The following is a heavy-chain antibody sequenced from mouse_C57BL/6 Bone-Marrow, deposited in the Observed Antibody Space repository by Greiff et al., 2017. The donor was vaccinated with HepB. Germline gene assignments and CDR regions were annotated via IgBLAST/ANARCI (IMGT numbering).Heavy chain of an antibody. CDR1: GYSITSGYY. D-gene: IGHD2-5*01. J-gene: IGHJ2*01. V-gene: IGHV3-6*01. CDR2: ISYDGSN. Sequence: EVKLEESGPGLVKPSQSLSLTCSVTGYSITSGYYWNWIRQFPGNKLEWMGYISYDGSNNYNPSLKNRISITRDTSKNQFFLKLNSVTTEDTATYYCARGGSNPYYFDYWGQGTTLTVSS. CDR3: ARGGSNPYYFDY.